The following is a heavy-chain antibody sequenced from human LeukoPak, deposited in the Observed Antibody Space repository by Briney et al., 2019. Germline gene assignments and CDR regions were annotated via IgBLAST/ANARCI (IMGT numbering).Heavy chain of an antibody. CDR1: GFIFSDYS. J-gene: IGHJ4*02. V-gene: IGHV3-21*01. CDR2: TNTESTYI. Sequence: PGGSLRLSCAASGFIFSDYSMNWVRQAPGKGPEWVSSTNTESTYIKYADSVEGRFTISRDDAKNLLYLQMNSLRGEDTAVYYCARVGPAGNEYGSGNYYYWGQGTLVTVSS. CDR3: ARVGPAGNEYGSGNYYY. D-gene: IGHD3-10*01.